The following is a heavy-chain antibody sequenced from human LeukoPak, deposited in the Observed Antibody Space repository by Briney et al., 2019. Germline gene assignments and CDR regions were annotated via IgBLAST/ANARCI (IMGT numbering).Heavy chain of an antibody. D-gene: IGHD3-10*01. CDR1: GYSFTSYW. CDR2: IYPGDSDT. CDR3: ARFKYYYGSGSYYNPGEGFDY. J-gene: IGHJ4*02. V-gene: IGHV5-51*01. Sequence: GESLKISCKGSGYSFTSYWIGWVRQMPGKGLEWMGIIYPGDSDTRYSPSFQGPVTISADKSISTAYLQWSSLKASDTAMYYCARFKYYYGSGSYYNPGEGFDYWGQGTLVTVSS.